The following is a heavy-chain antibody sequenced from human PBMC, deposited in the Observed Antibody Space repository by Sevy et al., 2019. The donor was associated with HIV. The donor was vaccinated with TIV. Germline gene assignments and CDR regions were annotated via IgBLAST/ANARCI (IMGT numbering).Heavy chain of an antibody. Sequence: GGSLRLSCAASGFTFSGYAMSWVRQAPGKGLEWVSAISGSGGSTYYADSVKGRFTISRDNSKNTLYLHMNSLRAEDTAVYYCAKAIGEYYYDSSGYSVYFDYWGQGTLVTVSS. V-gene: IGHV3-23*01. CDR3: AKAIGEYYYDSSGYSVYFDY. CDR1: GFTFSGYA. CDR2: ISGSGGST. J-gene: IGHJ4*02. D-gene: IGHD3-22*01.